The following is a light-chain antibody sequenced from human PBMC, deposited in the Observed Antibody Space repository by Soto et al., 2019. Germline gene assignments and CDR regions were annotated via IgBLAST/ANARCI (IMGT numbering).Light chain of an antibody. CDR1: SSDVGGYNY. CDR2: EVS. CDR3: SSYAGSNNLGV. Sequence: QSVLTQPPSASGSPGRSVTISFTGTSSDVGGYNYVSWYQQHPGKAPKLMIYEVSKRPSGVPDRFSGSKSGNTASLTVSGLQAEDEADYYCSSYAGSNNLGVFGGGTKVTVL. J-gene: IGLJ3*02. V-gene: IGLV2-8*01.